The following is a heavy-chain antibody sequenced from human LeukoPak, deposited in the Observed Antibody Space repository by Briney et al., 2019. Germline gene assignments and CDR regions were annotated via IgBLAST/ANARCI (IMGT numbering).Heavy chain of an antibody. CDR2: ISSSGSTI. CDR3: AREGFYDFWSGYGPY. CDR1: GFTFSDYY. V-gene: IGHV3-11*04. J-gene: IGHJ4*02. D-gene: IGHD3-3*01. Sequence: TGGSLRVSCAASGFTFSDYYMSWIRQAPGKGLEWVSYISSSGSTIYYADSVKGRFTVSRDNAKNSLYLQMNSLRAEDTAVYYCAREGFYDFWSGYGPYWGQGTLVTVSS.